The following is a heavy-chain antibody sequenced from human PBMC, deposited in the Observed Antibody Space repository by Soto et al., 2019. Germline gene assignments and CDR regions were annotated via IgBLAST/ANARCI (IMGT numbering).Heavy chain of an antibody. J-gene: IGHJ3*02. CDR2: IIPIFGTA. CDR1: GGTFSSYA. D-gene: IGHD2-21*02. CDR3: ASSPDCGGDCYPYAFDI. Sequence: QVQLVQSGAEVKKPGSSVKVSCKASGGTFSSYAISWVRQAPGQGLEWMGGIIPIFGTANYAQKFQGRVTITADESTSTAYMELSSLRSEDTAVYYCASSPDCGGDCYPYAFDIWGQGTIVTVSS. V-gene: IGHV1-69*01.